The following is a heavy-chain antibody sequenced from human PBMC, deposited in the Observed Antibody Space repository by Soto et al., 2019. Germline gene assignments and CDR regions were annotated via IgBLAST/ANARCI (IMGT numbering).Heavy chain of an antibody. CDR1: GGSISSSSYY. CDR3: ARHEGPRGWYFDY. V-gene: IGHV4-39*01. CDR2: IYYSGSN. Sequence: QLQLQESGPGLVKPSETLSLTCTVSGGSISSSSYYWGWIRQPPGKGLEWIGSIYYSGSNYYNPSLQSRGTMSLDTCKNQFSRKLSSVTAAYTAVYYCARHEGPRGWYFDYWVQVKLVTVSS. J-gene: IGHJ4*02. D-gene: IGHD6-19*01.